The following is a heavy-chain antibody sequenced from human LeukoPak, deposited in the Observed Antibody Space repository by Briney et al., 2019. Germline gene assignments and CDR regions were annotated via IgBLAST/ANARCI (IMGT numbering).Heavy chain of an antibody. D-gene: IGHD5-24*01. Sequence: GASVKVSCKASGYTFTSYYINWVRQAPGQGLEWMGWINPNSGGTNYAQKFQGRVTMTRDTSISTAYMELSRLRSDDTAVYYCARDNSVRDEAWWFNPWSQGTLVTVSS. CDR2: INPNSGGT. V-gene: IGHV1-2*02. CDR1: GYTFTSYY. J-gene: IGHJ5*02. CDR3: ARDNSVRDEAWWFNP.